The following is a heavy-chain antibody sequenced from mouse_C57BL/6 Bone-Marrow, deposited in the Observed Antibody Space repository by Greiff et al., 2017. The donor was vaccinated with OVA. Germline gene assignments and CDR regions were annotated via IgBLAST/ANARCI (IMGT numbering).Heavy chain of an antibody. CDR2: INPGSGGT. Sequence: QVQLQQSGAELVRPGTSVKVSCKASGYAFTNYLIEWVKQRPGQGLEWIGVINPGSGGTNYNEKFKGKAPLTADKSSSTAYMQLSSLTSEDSAVYFCASGPTYYAMDYWGQGTSVTVSS. V-gene: IGHV1-54*01. CDR1: GYAFTNYL. J-gene: IGHJ4*01. CDR3: ASGPTYYAMDY.